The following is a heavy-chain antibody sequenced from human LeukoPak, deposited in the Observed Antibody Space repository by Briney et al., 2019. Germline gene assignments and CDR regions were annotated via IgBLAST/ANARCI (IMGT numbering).Heavy chain of an antibody. CDR1: GFTFTTYW. CDR3: ARDAVDTANAV. J-gene: IGHJ6*02. Sequence: PGGSLRLSCAASGFTFTTYWMHWVRQAPGKGLVWVSHINSDGSITSYADSVKGRFTISRDNAKNTLYLQMNSLRAGDTAVYYCARDAVDTANAVWGQGTTVTVSS. D-gene: IGHD5-18*01. V-gene: IGHV3-74*01. CDR2: INSDGSIT.